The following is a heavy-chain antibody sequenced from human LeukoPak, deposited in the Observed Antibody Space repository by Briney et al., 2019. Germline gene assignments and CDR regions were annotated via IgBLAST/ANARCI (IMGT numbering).Heavy chain of an antibody. D-gene: IGHD5-12*01. J-gene: IGHJ4*02. CDR2: IYPSSGAT. CDR1: GYIFTSYY. CDR3: AAVTYSDYDDFDN. Sequence: ASVKVSCKASGYIFTSYYVHWVRQAPGLGPEWMGWIYPSSGATQFAQKFQGRVTMTGDTSIGTAYMELRALSSDDTAVYYCAAVTYSDYDDFDNWGQGTLVIVSS. V-gene: IGHV1-2*02.